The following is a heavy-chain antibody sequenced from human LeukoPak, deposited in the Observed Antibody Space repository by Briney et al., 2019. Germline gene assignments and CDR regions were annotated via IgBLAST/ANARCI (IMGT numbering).Heavy chain of an antibody. CDR1: GGSISNTNW. CDR2: ISLTGLT. CDR3: ARDRRRDYDSSGYDEWYFDL. J-gene: IGHJ2*01. D-gene: IGHD3-22*01. V-gene: IGHV4-4*02. Sequence: SGTLSLTCGVSGGSISNTNWWSWVRQPPGQGLEWIGEISLTGLTHYNPSLESRLTISVDKSKNQFSLNLYSVTAADTAVYYCARDRRRDYDSSGYDEWYFDLWGRGTLVTVSS.